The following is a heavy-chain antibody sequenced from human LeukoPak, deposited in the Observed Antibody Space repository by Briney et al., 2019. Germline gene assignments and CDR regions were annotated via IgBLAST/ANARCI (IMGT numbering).Heavy chain of an antibody. CDR3: ARDRLGSSYSGSYSSLKISYYSDY. V-gene: IGHV1-2*02. CDR1: GYTFTGYY. J-gene: IGHJ4*02. D-gene: IGHD1-26*01. Sequence: ASVKVSCKASGYTFTGYYMHWVRQAPGQGLEWMGWINPNSGGTNYAQKFQGRVTMTRDTSISTAYMELSRLRSDDTAVYYCARDRLGSSYSGSYSSLKISYYSDYWGQGTLVTVSS. CDR2: INPNSGGT.